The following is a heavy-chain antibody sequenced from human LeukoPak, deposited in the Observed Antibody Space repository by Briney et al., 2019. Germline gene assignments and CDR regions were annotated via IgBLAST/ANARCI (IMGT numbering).Heavy chain of an antibody. CDR1: GFTFSSYW. Sequence: GGSLRLSCAASGFTFSSYWMSWVRQAPGQGLEWVANIKQDGSEKYYADSVKGRFTISRDNAKNSLYLQMNSLRAEDTAVYYCARRGLFGTYYMDVWGKGTTVTASS. D-gene: IGHD3-22*01. J-gene: IGHJ6*03. CDR3: ARRGLFGTYYMDV. CDR2: IKQDGSEK. V-gene: IGHV3-7*01.